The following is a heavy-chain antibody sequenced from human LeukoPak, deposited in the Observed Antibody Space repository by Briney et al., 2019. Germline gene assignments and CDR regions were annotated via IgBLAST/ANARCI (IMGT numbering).Heavy chain of an antibody. Sequence: PGGSLRLSYAASGFTFSSYSMNLVRQAPGKGLEWVSSISISSSYIYYADSVKGRFTTARDNAKNSLYLQMNSLRAEDTAVYYCARDPENTYYYDSSGYGAFDIWGQGTIVTVSS. CDR3: ARDPENTYYYDSSGYGAFDI. J-gene: IGHJ3*02. D-gene: IGHD3-22*01. CDR1: GFTFSSYS. CDR2: ISISSSYI. V-gene: IGHV3-21*01.